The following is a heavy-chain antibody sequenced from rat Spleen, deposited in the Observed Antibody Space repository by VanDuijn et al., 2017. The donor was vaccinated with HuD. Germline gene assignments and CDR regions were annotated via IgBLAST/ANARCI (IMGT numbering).Heavy chain of an antibody. V-gene: IGHV5-25*01. CDR3: AREADIPFHYFDY. CDR1: RFTFSDYN. D-gene: IGHD2-3*01. CDR2: ISTNGGYT. Sequence: EVQLVESGGGLVQPGRSLKLSCAASRFTFSDYNMAWVRQTPTKDLEWVASISTNGGYTYYRDSVKGRFTISRDDAKSTLYLQMDSLRSEDTATYFCAREADIPFHYFDYWGRGVMVTVSS. J-gene: IGHJ2*01.